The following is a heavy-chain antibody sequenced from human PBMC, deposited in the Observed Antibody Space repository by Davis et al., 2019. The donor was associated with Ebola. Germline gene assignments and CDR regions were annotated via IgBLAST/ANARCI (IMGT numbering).Heavy chain of an antibody. V-gene: IGHV3-30*04. Sequence: GESLKISCAASGFIFRTYTMHWVRQAPGKGLEWLAVIPYDGNDISYAESVRGRFTISRDNSRSTLHLQMNSLRLEDTAVYYCAKDPTGHGSGNDYWGQGTLVTVSS. CDR2: IPYDGNDI. CDR3: AKDPTGHGSGNDY. CDR1: GFIFRTYT. D-gene: IGHD1-1*01. J-gene: IGHJ4*02.